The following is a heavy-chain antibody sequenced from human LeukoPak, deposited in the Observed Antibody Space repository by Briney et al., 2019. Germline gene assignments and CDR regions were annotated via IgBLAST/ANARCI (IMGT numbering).Heavy chain of an antibody. V-gene: IGHV4-39*07. J-gene: IGHJ4*02. CDR3: ARDETAMVDY. D-gene: IGHD5-18*01. CDR1: GGSISGSPYY. Sequence: SETLSLTCTVSGGSISGSPYYWGWIRQSPGTGLEWIASMYYSGATYYKPSLKSRVTISVDTSKNQFSLKLSSVTAADTAVYYCARDETAMVDYWGQGTLVTVSS. CDR2: MYYSGAT.